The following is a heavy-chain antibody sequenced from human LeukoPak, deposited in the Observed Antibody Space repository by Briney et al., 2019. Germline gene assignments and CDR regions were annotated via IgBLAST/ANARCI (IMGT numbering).Heavy chain of an antibody. CDR2: IIPIFGTA. CDR1: GGTFSSYA. V-gene: IGHV1-69*13. Sequence: SVKLSCKASGGTFSSYAISWVRQAPGQGLEWMGGIIPIFGTANYAQKFQGRVTITVDGSTSTAYMELSSLRSEDTAVYYCAKFYDSSGYFDAFDIWGQGTMVTVSS. CDR3: AKFYDSSGYFDAFDI. J-gene: IGHJ3*02. D-gene: IGHD3-22*01.